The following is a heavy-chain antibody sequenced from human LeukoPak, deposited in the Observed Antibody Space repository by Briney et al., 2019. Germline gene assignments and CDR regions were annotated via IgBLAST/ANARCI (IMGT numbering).Heavy chain of an antibody. Sequence: AGGSLRLSCVVSGFTFSRYWMSWVRQAPGKGLEWVANIKQDGNEKYYVDSVEGRFTISRDNAKNSLYLQMNSLRDEDTALYYCAREERQGFDYWGQGTLVTVSS. D-gene: IGHD1-1*01. CDR2: IKQDGNEK. J-gene: IGHJ4*02. CDR3: AREERQGFDY. CDR1: GFTFSRYW. V-gene: IGHV3-7*01.